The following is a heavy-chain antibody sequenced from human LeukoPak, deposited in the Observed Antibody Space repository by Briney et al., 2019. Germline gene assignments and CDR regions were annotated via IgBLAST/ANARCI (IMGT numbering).Heavy chain of an antibody. CDR3: ARDVGNNSNYVLPNRHFDY. Sequence: SETLSLTCTVSGGSISSSSYYWGWIRQPPGKGLEWIGSIYYSGSTYYNPSLKSRVTISVDTSKNQFSLKLSSVTAADTAVYYCARDVGNNSNYVLPNRHFDYWGQGTLVTVSS. CDR1: GGSISSSSYY. J-gene: IGHJ4*02. CDR2: IYYSGST. D-gene: IGHD4-11*01. V-gene: IGHV4-39*02.